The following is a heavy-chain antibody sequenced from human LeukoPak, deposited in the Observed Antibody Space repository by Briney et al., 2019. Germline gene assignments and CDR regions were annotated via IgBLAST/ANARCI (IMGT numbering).Heavy chain of an antibody. Sequence: PGGSLRLSCSASGFTFSSYAMHWVRQAPGKGLEWVAVISYDGSNKYYADSVKGRFTISRDNSKNTLYLQMNSLRAEDTAVYYCARDPRRGYYDSSGYYDYWGQGTLVTVSS. CDR2: ISYDGSNK. CDR3: ARDPRRGYYDSSGYYDY. V-gene: IGHV3-30-3*01. D-gene: IGHD3-22*01. CDR1: GFTFSSYA. J-gene: IGHJ4*02.